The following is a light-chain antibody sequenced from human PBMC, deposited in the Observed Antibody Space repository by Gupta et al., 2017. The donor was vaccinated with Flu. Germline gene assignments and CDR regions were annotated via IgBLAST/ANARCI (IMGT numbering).Light chain of an antibody. V-gene: IGLV2-14*01. Sequence: TSSDVGGYNYVSWYQQHPGKAPKLMIYEVRNRPSGVSNRFSGSKSGNTASLTISGLQVEDEADYYCSSYTSISTLVFGGGTKLTVL. J-gene: IGLJ3*02. CDR1: SSDVGGYNY. CDR3: SSYTSISTLV. CDR2: EVR.